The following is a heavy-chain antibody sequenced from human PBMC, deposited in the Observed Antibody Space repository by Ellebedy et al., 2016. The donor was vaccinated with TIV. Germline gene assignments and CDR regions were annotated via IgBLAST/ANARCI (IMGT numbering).Heavy chain of an antibody. V-gene: IGHV1-69*13. CDR1: GGTFSSYA. CDR2: IIPIFGTA. D-gene: IGHD3-16*02. CDR3: ARVPSRWQNWFNP. J-gene: IGHJ5*02. Sequence: SVKVSXKASGGTFSSYAISWVRQAPGQGLEWMGGIIPIFGTANYAQKFQGRVTITADESTSTAYMELSSLRSEDTAVYYCARVPSRWQNWFNPWGQGTLVTVSS.